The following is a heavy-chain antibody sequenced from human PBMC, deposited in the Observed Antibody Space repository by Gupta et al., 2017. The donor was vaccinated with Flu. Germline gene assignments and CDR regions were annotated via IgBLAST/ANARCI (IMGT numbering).Heavy chain of an antibody. CDR2: GTT. CDR3: STIGYCGGGCYYDY. Sequence: GTTDYAAPVKGRFTISRDDSTNTVYLQMNSLKTEDTAVYYCSTIGYCGGGCYYDYWGQGTLVTVSS. V-gene: IGHV3-15*01. J-gene: IGHJ4*02. D-gene: IGHD2-21*02.